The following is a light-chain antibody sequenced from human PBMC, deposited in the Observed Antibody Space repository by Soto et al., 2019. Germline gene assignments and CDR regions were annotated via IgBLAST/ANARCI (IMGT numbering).Light chain of an antibody. CDR2: AAS. CDR3: QQYGGSPFT. Sequence: EIVLTQYPGTLSLSPWERATLSCRASQSVSVNSLAWYQQKGGQAPRLLIYAASTRATGVPDRFSGTGSGTDFALTISRLETDDSAVYYCQQYGGSPFTFGPGTKVDIK. CDR1: QSVSVNS. J-gene: IGKJ3*01. V-gene: IGKV3-20*01.